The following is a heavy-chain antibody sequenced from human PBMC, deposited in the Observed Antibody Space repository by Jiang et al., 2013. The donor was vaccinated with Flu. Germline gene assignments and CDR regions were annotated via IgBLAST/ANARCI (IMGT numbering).Heavy chain of an antibody. J-gene: IGHJ5*01. Sequence: KPTQTLTLTCTFSGFSLSTSGVGVSWIRQPPGKALEWLARIDWDGDEYYSTSLKTRLTISKDTSKNQVVLRMTNMDPVDTATYYCARIRRGSYYEKWFDSWGQGTLVTVSS. CDR1: GFSLSTSGVG. CDR3: ARIRRGSYYEKWFDS. CDR2: IDWDGDE. V-gene: IGHV2-70*11. D-gene: IGHD3-10*01.